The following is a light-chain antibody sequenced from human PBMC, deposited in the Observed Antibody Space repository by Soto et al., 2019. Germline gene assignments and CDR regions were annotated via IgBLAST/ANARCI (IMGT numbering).Light chain of an antibody. CDR1: QSVSSN. Sequence: EIVMTQSPATLSVSPGERATLSCRASQSVSSNLAWYQQKPGQAPRLLIYGASSRATGIPARFSGSGSGTEFTRTISSLQSEDSAVYYCQQYNNWPPMAFGQGTKVEIK. J-gene: IGKJ1*01. CDR3: QQYNNWPPMA. V-gene: IGKV3-15*01. CDR2: GAS.